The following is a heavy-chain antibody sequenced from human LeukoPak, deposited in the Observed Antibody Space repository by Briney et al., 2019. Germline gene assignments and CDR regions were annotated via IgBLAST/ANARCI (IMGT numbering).Heavy chain of an antibody. CDR3: ARVLGYCSGGSCYDLKFDP. CDR1: GGSISSGDYY. Sequence: SQTLSHTCTVSGGSISSGDYYWSWIRQPPGKGLEWIGYIYYSGSTYYNPSLKSRVTVSVDTSKNQFSLKLSSVTAADTAVYYCARVLGYCSGGSCYDLKFDPWGQGTLVTVSS. CDR2: IYYSGST. J-gene: IGHJ5*02. V-gene: IGHV4-30-4*08. D-gene: IGHD2-15*01.